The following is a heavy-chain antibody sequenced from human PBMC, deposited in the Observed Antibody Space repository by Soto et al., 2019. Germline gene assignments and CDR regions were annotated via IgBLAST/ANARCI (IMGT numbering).Heavy chain of an antibody. CDR1: GFSFTSFG. CDR3: ARTYQTTETPFYFDY. J-gene: IGHJ4*02. CDR2: ISAFNGKT. V-gene: IGHV1-18*01. D-gene: IGHD1-1*01. Sequence: ASVKGSWEASGFSFTSFGLSWVRQAPGQGLEWMGWISAFNGKTKYPQNLQGRVTLTRDTSTRTAYMELRRLRADDTAVYYCARTYQTTETPFYFDYWGLGTLVTVSS.